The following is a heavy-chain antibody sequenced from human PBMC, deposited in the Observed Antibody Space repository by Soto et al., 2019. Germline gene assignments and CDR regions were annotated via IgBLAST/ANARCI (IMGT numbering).Heavy chain of an antibody. J-gene: IGHJ6*02. CDR2: INTGNGNT. D-gene: IGHD5-12*01. CDR3: AREGVAPYYYYGMDV. Sequence: ASVKVSCKASGYTFTNYAMHWVRQAPGQRLEWMGWINTGNGNTKYSQKFQDRVTMTTDTSTSTVHMEVRSLRSDDTAVYYCAREGVAPYYYYGMDVWGQGTPVTVSS. V-gene: IGHV1-3*04. CDR1: GYTFTNYA.